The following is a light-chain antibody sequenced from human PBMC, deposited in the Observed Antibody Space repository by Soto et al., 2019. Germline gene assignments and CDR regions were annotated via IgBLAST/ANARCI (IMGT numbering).Light chain of an antibody. CDR1: SGHSSYA. V-gene: IGLV4-69*02. Sequence: QAVVTQPPSASASLGASVKLTCTLSSGHSSYAIAWHQQQPEKGPRYLMKLNSDGSHSKGDGIPDRFSGSTSGAERYLTISSLQSEDEADYYCQTWGTDFHVVFGGGTKLTVL. CDR3: QTWGTDFHVV. J-gene: IGLJ2*01. CDR2: LNSDGSH.